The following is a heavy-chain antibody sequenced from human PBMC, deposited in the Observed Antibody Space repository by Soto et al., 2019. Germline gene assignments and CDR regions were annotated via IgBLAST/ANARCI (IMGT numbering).Heavy chain of an antibody. CDR3: AKRTVGWYFDL. Sequence: EVQLLESGGGLVQPGGSLRLCYAASGFTFSSYAMSWVRQAPGKGLEWVSAISGSGDSTYYADSVKGRFTISRDNSKNTQYLQMNCLRAEDTAVYYCAKRTVGWYFDLWGRGTLVTVSS. J-gene: IGHJ2*01. V-gene: IGHV3-23*01. D-gene: IGHD4-17*01. CDR1: GFTFSSYA. CDR2: ISGSGDST.